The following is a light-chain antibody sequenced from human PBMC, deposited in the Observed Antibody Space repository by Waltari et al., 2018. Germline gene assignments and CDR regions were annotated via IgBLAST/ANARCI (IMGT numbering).Light chain of an antibody. J-gene: IGLJ2*01. V-gene: IGLV2-14*03. CDR3: TSYAGSTLFVI. Sequence: QSALTQPASVSGSPGQSITVSCPGVDPTKFVSLYQQQPGKAPRLIIYGFSERPSGVSHRFSGSKSGSTAYLTISGLQAEDEANYFCTSYAGSTLFVIFGGGTKLTVL. CDR1: VDPTKF. CDR2: GFS.